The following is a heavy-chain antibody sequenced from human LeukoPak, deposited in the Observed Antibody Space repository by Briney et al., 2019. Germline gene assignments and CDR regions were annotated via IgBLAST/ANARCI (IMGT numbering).Heavy chain of an antibody. V-gene: IGHV3-30-3*01. CDR3: AREMATNEAFDY. J-gene: IGHJ4*02. CDR2: ISYDGGNK. CDR1: GFTFSSYT. D-gene: IGHD5-12*01. Sequence: GGSLRLSCAASGFTFSSYTMHWVRQAPGKGLEWVAVISYDGGNKYYADSVKGRFTISRDNSKNTLYLQMSSLRAEDTGVYYCAREMATNEAFDYWGQGTLVTVTS.